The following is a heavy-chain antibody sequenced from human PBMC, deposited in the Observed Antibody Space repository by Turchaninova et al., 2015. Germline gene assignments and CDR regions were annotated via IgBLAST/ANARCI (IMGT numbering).Heavy chain of an antibody. V-gene: IGHV3-15*01. CDR1: GFTFTNAW. CDR2: IKTKSDGWAA. CDR3: SETRG. J-gene: IGHJ4*02. Sequence: EVQLVESGGGLVKPGGSLRLSCTGSGFTFTNAWMNWVRQAPGKGLDWVARIKTKSDGWAADYAAPGKGIFIISIDDSKKMLYLQMNSLKIEDTAVYYCSETRGWGQGTLVTVSS.